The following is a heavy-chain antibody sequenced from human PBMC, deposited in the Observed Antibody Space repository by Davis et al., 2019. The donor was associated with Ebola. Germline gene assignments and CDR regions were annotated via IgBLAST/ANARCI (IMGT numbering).Heavy chain of an antibody. CDR3: ARVDGWLQLPFDY. CDR1: RFTFSSYG. D-gene: IGHD5-24*01. J-gene: IGHJ4*02. Sequence: GESLKISCAASRFTFSSYGMHWVRQAPGKGLEWVAVISYDGSNKYYADSVKGRFTISRDNSKNTLYLQMNSLRAEDTAVYYCARVDGWLQLPFDYWGQGTLVTVSS. CDR2: ISYDGSNK. V-gene: IGHV3-30*03.